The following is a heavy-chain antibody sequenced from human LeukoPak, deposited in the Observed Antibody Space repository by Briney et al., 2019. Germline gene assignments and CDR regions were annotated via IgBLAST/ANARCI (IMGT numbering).Heavy chain of an antibody. CDR1: GFTFSSYW. D-gene: IGHD5/OR15-5a*01. V-gene: IGHV3-7*01. J-gene: IGHJ3*02. CDR3: AKAMDIVSDLNDAFDI. Sequence: HPGGSLRLSCAASGFTFSSYWMSWVRQAPGKGLEWVANIKQDGTEKYYADSVKGRFTISRDNSKNTLYLQMNSLRAEDTAVYYCAKAMDIVSDLNDAFDIWGQGTMVTVSS. CDR2: IKQDGTEK.